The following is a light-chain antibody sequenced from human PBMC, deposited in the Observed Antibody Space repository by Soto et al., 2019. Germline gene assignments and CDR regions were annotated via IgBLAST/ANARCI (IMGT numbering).Light chain of an antibody. CDR2: DNN. Sequence: QSVLTQPPSVSAAPGQKVTISCSGRSSNIGNNYVSWYQQLPGTAPKLLIYDNNKRPSGIPDRFSGSKSGTSATLCITGLQTGDEADYYCGTWDSSLSAGVFVGGTKVTVL. CDR1: SSNIGNNY. CDR3: GTWDSSLSAGV. J-gene: IGLJ3*02. V-gene: IGLV1-51*01.